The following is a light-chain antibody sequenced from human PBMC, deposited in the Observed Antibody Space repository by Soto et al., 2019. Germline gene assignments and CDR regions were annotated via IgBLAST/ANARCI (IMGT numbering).Light chain of an antibody. J-gene: IGKJ5*01. CDR1: QSVTNNY. Sequence: EIVLTQSPGTRSSSPGGRATLSCRASQSVTNNYLAWYQQKRAQAPRLLIWGASIRAADLPDRFSGGGSGTEFTLTISSLQSEDFAVYYCQQYNNSPPTTFGHGTRLEI. V-gene: IGKV3-20*01. CDR3: QQYNNSPPTT. CDR2: GAS.